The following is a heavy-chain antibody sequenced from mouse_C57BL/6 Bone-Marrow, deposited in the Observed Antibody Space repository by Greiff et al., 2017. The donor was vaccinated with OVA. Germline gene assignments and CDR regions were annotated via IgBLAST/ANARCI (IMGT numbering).Heavy chain of an antibody. CDR3: ARTLLYPVLFAH. Sequence: EVKLVESGGGLVKPGGSLKLSCAASGFTFSSYAMSWVRQTPEKRLEWVATISDGGSYTYYPDNVKGRFTISRDNAKNNLYLQMRHLKSEDTAMYYCARTLLYPVLFAHWRQGSLVTVSA. V-gene: IGHV5-4*03. D-gene: IGHD2-1*01. J-gene: IGHJ3*01. CDR2: ISDGGSYT. CDR1: GFTFSSYA.